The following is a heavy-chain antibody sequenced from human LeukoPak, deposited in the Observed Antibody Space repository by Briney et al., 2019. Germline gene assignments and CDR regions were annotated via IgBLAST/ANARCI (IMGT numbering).Heavy chain of an antibody. Sequence: SETLSLTCTVSGGSISSYYWSWIRQPPGKGLEWIGYIYYSGSTNYNPSLKSRVTISVDTSKNQFSLKLSSVTAADTAVYYCARERFYGMDVWGQGTTVTVSS. CDR3: ARERFYGMDV. CDR1: GGSISSYY. CDR2: IYYSGST. J-gene: IGHJ6*02. V-gene: IGHV4-59*01. D-gene: IGHD3-16*01.